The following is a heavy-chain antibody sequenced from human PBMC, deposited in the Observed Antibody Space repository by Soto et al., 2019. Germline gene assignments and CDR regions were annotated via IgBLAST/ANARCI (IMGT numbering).Heavy chain of an antibody. CDR3: ASMGSGYYIDY. CDR1: GGSFSGYY. J-gene: IGHJ4*02. D-gene: IGHD3-3*01. V-gene: IGHV4-34*01. Sequence: SETLSLTCAVYGGSFSGYYWSWIRQPPGKGLEWIGEINHSGSTNYNPSLKSRVTISVDTSKNQFSLKLSSVTAADTAVYYCASMGSGYYIDYWGQGTLVTAPQ. CDR2: INHSGST.